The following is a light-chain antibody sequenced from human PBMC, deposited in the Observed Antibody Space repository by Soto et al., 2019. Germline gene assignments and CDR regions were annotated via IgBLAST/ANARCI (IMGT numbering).Light chain of an antibody. CDR2: LAA. CDR3: MQALHTQYT. V-gene: IGKV2-28*01. J-gene: IGKJ2*01. CDR1: QSLLHRNGYNY. Sequence: DIVMTQSPLSLPVTPGVPASISCRSSQSLLHRNGYNYIDWYVQKPGQAPHLLIFLAANRASGVPDRFSGSGCGTDFTLKSSRVEPEDVGVCCWMQALHTQYTCGQGTKLEI.